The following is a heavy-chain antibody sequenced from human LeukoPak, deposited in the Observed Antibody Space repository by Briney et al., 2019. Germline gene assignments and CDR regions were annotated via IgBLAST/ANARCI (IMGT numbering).Heavy chain of an antibody. CDR1: GFAVASNY. J-gene: IGHJ4*02. D-gene: IGHD3-3*01. CDR3: ASGGVGVRKFYSDPFHY. CDR2: LYSAGAT. V-gene: IGHV3-53*01. Sequence: PGGSLRLTCAVSGFAVASNYMSWVRQAPEKGLEWVSILYSAGATYYADSVRGRFTITRDTSKNTLNLQMNSLRADDTAIYYCASGGVGVRKFYSDPFHYWGQGTLVTVSS.